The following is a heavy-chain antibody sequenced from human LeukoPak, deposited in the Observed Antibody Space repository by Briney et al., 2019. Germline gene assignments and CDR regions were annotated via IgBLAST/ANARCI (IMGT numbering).Heavy chain of an antibody. CDR1: GFTFSAFG. D-gene: IGHD3-9*01. Sequence: GGSLRLSCAASGFTFSAFGMNWVRQAPGKGLEWVSTITKSGDSTYYVDSVKGRFTISRDNSKNTLYLQMNSLRAEDTAKYYCTKDYCGKFCSAVWCQGTTVTVSS. CDR2: ITKSGDST. V-gene: IGHV3-23*01. J-gene: IGHJ6*02. CDR3: TKDYCGKFCSAV.